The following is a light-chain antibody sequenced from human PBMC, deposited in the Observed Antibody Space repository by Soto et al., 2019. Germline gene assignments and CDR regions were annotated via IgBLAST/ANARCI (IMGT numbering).Light chain of an antibody. Sequence: DIQMTQSPSTLSASVGDTVTVTCRASQSVSGWLAWYQQKPGEAPKLLIYSAASLRSGVPARFSGSGSGTDFTLSINSLQPEDFATYYCQQAYSFPITFGQGTRLEIK. V-gene: IGKV1-12*01. CDR2: SAA. CDR1: QSVSGW. CDR3: QQAYSFPIT. J-gene: IGKJ5*01.